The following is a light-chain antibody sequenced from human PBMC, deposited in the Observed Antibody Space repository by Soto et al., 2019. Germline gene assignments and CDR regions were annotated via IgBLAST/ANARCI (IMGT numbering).Light chain of an antibody. CDR2: KAS. V-gene: IGKV1-5*03. CDR1: QRISGW. Sequence: DIQMTQSPSTLSASVGDSVIITCRASQRISGWLAWYQQKPGIAPKLLIYKASTLQDGVPPRFSGSGFGTEFTLTSSSLQPDDCGLYYCQQYDVYSTFGQGTKVDIK. CDR3: QQYDVYST. J-gene: IGKJ1*01.